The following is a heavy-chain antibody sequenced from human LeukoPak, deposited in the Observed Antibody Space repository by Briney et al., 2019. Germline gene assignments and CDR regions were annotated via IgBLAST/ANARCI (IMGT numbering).Heavy chain of an antibody. J-gene: IGHJ2*01. CDR2: IYFSGST. CDR1: GGSISSSSYY. V-gene: IGHV4-39*01. CDR3: ARVAQKLERIAVAGTSEWRANWYFDL. Sequence: SETLSLTCTVSGGSISSSSYYWGWIRQPPGKGLEWIGSIYFSGSTFYNPSLKSRVTISVYTSKNQFPLKLSSVTAADTAVYYCARVAQKLERIAVAGTSEWRANWYFDLWGRGTLVTVSS. D-gene: IGHD6-19*01.